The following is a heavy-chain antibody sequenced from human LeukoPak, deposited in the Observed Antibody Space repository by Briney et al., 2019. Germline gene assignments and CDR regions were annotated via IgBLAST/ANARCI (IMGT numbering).Heavy chain of an antibody. J-gene: IGHJ3*02. CDR2: ISYDGSNK. CDR3: ARNILFAFDI. CDR1: GFTFSSHA. Sequence: GRSLRLSCAASGFTFSSHAMHWVRQAPGKGLEWVGVISYDGSNKYYGDSAKGRFTITRDNSKNTLYVQMNSLRVEDTAVYYCARNILFAFDIWGQGTMVTVSS. D-gene: IGHD2/OR15-2a*01. V-gene: IGHV3-30-3*01.